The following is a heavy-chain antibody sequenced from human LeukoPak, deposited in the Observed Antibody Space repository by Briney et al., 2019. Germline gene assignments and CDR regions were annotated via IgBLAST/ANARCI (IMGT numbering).Heavy chain of an antibody. CDR1: GFTFNRYW. D-gene: IGHD3-10*01. CDR3: VRHNYGYDY. Sequence: PGGSLRLSCAASGFTFNRYWMHWVRQVPGKEVVRVSHSHNDGNSVSYADSVKGRFTVSRDNAKNTLYLQMNRLRAEDTAVYYCVRHNYGYDYWGQGTLVTVSS. CDR2: SHNDGNSV. J-gene: IGHJ4*02. V-gene: IGHV3-74*01.